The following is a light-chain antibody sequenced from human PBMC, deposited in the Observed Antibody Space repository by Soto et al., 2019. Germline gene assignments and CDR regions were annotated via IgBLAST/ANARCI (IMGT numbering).Light chain of an antibody. CDR2: EVV. CDR1: KNDIGVYDF. CDR3: KSYAGSNTYV. J-gene: IGLJ1*01. V-gene: IGLV2-8*01. Sequence: QSVLTQPRWASGSLGQSVTISCTGTKNDIGVYDFVSWYQHHPGKAPRLIIYEVVQRPSGVPDRFSGSKSGNTASLTVSGLQAADEADYFCKSYAGSNTYVFGSGTKVTVL.